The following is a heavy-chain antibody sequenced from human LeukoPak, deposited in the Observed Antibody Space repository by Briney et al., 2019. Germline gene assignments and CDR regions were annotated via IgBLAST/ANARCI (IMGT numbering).Heavy chain of an antibody. CDR1: GGPFSGYH. CDR2: INHSGST. V-gene: IGHV4-34*01. J-gene: IGHJ4*02. D-gene: IGHD3-10*01. Sequence: SDPLSLTCAVYGGPFSGYHWRCIRHPPGEALEWIGEINHSGSTNYNPSLKSRVTISVDTSKNQFSLKLSSVTAADTAVYYCARVVITMVRGVIIKAPRFDYWGQGTLVAVSS. CDR3: ARVVITMVRGVIIKAPRFDY.